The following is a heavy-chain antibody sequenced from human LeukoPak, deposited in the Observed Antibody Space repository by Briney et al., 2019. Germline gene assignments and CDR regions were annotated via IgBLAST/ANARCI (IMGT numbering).Heavy chain of an antibody. Sequence: GGSLRLSCAASGFTFSSYEMYWVRQAPGKGLEWVSYISSSGSTIYYADSVKGRFTISRDNAKNSLYLQMNSLRAEDTAVYYCARESAYCSSTSCPDAFDIWGQGTMVTVSS. CDR2: ISSSGSTI. CDR1: GFTFSSYE. CDR3: ARESAYCSSTSCPDAFDI. D-gene: IGHD2-2*01. J-gene: IGHJ3*02. V-gene: IGHV3-48*03.